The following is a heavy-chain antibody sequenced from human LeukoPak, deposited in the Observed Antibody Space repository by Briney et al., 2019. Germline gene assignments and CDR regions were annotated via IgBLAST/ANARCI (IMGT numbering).Heavy chain of an antibody. Sequence: SETLSLTCTVSGGSINGYHWSWIRQSPEKGLEWIALISYSGSTRSDPSLKSRVTISLDTSRNQFSLRLTSVTAADTAVYYCARRGSVGPFDYWGPGTLVTVSS. J-gene: IGHJ4*02. D-gene: IGHD1-26*01. CDR2: ISYSGST. CDR3: ARRGSVGPFDY. CDR1: GGSINGYH. V-gene: IGHV4-59*08.